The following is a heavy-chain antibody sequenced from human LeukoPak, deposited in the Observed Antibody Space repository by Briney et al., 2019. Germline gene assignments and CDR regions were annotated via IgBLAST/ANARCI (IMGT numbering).Heavy chain of an antibody. CDR1: GFTFSSYW. V-gene: IGHV3-7*01. J-gene: IGHJ4*02. Sequence: PGGSLSLSCAASGFTFSSYWINWGRQRPGKGLEWLANIKQDGSEKYYVDSVKGRFTISRDNAKNSLYLQMNSLRTEDTAVSYCGRNVDSDSWPDCSGQGSLVTVSS. CDR2: IKQDGSEK. CDR3: GRNVDSDSWPDC. D-gene: IGHD6-13*01.